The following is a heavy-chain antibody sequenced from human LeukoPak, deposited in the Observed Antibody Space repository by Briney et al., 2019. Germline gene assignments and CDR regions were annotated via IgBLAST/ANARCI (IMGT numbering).Heavy chain of an antibody. CDR2: IISIFGTA. V-gene: IGHV1-69*05. CDR3: AKHAGEYYYYMDV. J-gene: IGHJ6*03. Sequence: ASVKVSCKASGGTFSGYAFSWVRQAPGQGLEWMGGIISIFGTANYAQKLQGRVTITTDESTSTAYMELSSLRSEDTAIYYCAKHAGEYYYYMDVWGKGTTVTVSS. CDR1: GGTFSGYA. D-gene: IGHD6-13*01.